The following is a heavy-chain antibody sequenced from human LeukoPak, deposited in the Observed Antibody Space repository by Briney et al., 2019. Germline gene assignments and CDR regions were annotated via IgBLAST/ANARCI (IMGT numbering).Heavy chain of an antibody. V-gene: IGHV5-51*01. CDR2: IYPDDSDT. J-gene: IGHJ3*01. CDR1: GYRFNAYW. CDR3: ARPNITSYYDSRGYDAFDV. Sequence: GESLKISCKGSGYRFNAYWIAWVRQMPGKGLEWMGIIYPDDSDTRYSPSFQGQVTIPADKSVRTAYLQWSSLKASDTAMYYCARPNITSYYDSRGYDAFDVWGQGTMVTVSS. D-gene: IGHD3-22*01.